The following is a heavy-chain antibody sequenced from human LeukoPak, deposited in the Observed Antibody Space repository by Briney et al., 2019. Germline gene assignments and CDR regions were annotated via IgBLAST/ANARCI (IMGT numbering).Heavy chain of an antibody. J-gene: IGHJ4*02. CDR3: ARDRVYDILTGELDY. CDR1: GYTFTSYG. D-gene: IGHD3-9*01. CDR2: ISAYNGNT. Sequence: EASVKVSCKASGYTFTSYGISWVRQAPGQGLEWMGWISAYNGNTNYAQKLQGRVTMTTDTSTSTAYMELRSLRSDDTAVYYCARDRVYDILTGELDYWGQGTLVTVSS. V-gene: IGHV1-18*01.